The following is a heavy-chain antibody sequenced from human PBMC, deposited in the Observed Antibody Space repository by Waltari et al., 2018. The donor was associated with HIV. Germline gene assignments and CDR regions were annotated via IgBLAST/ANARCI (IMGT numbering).Heavy chain of an antibody. V-gene: IGHV4-61*02. J-gene: IGHJ4*02. Sequence: QVQLQESGPGLVKPSQTLSLTCPVSGGSISSGSYYWSWIRQPAGKGLEWIGRIYTSGSTNYNPSLKSRVTISVDTSKNQFSLKLSSVTAADTAVYYCARGHLSELGMLDPYYFDYWGQGTLVTVSS. D-gene: IGHD7-27*01. CDR3: ARGHLSELGMLDPYYFDY. CDR2: IYTSGST. CDR1: GGSISSGSYY.